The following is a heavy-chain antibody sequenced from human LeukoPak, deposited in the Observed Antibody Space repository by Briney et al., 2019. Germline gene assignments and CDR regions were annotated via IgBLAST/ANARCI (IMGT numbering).Heavy chain of an antibody. Sequence: SGGSLRLSCAASGFTFSDYYMSWIRQAPGKGLEWVSYISSSGSTIYYADSVKGRFTISRDNAKNSLYLQMNSLRAEDTAVYYCARGKPYCSGGSCFYYYYYGMDVWGQGTTVTVSS. CDR2: ISSSGSTI. J-gene: IGHJ6*02. CDR1: GFTFSDYY. CDR3: ARGKPYCSGGSCFYYYYYGMDV. V-gene: IGHV3-11*04. D-gene: IGHD2-15*01.